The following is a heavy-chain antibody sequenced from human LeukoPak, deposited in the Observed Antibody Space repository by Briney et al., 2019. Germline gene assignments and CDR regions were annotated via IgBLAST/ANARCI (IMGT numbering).Heavy chain of an antibody. J-gene: IGHJ4*02. CDR3: ARGDVLLDY. CDR2: IQNSGTS. D-gene: IGHD3-10*01. V-gene: IGHV4-59*12. CDR1: GGSISKYY. Sequence: SETLSLTCTVSGGSISKYYWNWIRQPPGKGLEWIGHIQNSGTSNYNPSLKSRVTMSVDTSKNQFSLKLSSVTAADTAVYYCARGDVLLDYWGQGTLVTVSS.